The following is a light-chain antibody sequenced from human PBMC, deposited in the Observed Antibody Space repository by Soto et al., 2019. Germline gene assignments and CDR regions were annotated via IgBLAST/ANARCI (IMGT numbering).Light chain of an antibody. CDR3: QQYQSYSWS. Sequence: DIQMTQSPSTLSASIGDRVTISCRASQSIAYRLAWYQQKPGTAPRLLIYDASSLEGGVPLRLSGSGSGTEFTLTIIGLQTDDFAIYHCQQYQSYSWSFGQGTRVEIK. J-gene: IGKJ1*01. V-gene: IGKV1-5*01. CDR1: QSIAYR. CDR2: DAS.